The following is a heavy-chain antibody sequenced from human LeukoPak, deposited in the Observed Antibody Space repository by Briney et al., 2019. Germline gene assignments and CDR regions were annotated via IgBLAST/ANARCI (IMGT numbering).Heavy chain of an antibody. CDR1: GYTFTGYH. CDR2: INPNSGGT. CDR3: ARGYCSGGSCPARIDP. J-gene: IGHJ5*02. V-gene: IGHV1-2*02. D-gene: IGHD2-15*01. Sequence: GASVKVSCKASGYTFTGYHMHWVRQAPGQGLEWMGWINPNSGGTNYAQKFQGRVTMTRDTSISTAYMELSRLRSDDTAVYYCARGYCSGGSCPARIDPWGQGTLVTVSS.